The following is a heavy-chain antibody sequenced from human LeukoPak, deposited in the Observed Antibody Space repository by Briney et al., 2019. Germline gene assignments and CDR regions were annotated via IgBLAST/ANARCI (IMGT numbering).Heavy chain of an antibody. CDR1: GGSISSYY. Sequence: PSETLSLTCTVSGGSISSYYWSWIRQPPGKGLEWIGYIYYSGSTNYNPSLKSRVTISVDTSKNQFSPKLSSVTAADTAVYYCACTGGAAATPFGYWGQGTLVTVSS. CDR2: IYYSGST. D-gene: IGHD2-8*02. V-gene: IGHV4-59*08. J-gene: IGHJ4*02. CDR3: ACTGGAAATPFGY.